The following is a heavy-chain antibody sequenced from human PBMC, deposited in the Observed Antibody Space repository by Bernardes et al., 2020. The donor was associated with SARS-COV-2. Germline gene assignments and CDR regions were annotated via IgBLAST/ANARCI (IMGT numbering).Heavy chain of an antibody. J-gene: IGHJ4*02. CDR1: GGTISIYY. CDR2: IHTSGST. D-gene: IGHD6-13*01. V-gene: IGHV4-4*07. CDR3: ARDPKGDSSAQY. Sequence: LSLTCTDSGGTISIYYWSWIRQPAGMGLEWIGRIHTSGSTNYNPSLRSRVTMSVDTSKNQFSLQLSSVTAADTAVYYCARDPKGDSSAQYWGQGTLVTVSS.